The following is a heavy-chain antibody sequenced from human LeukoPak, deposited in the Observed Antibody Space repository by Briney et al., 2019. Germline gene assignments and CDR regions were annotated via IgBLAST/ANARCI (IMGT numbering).Heavy chain of an antibody. Sequence: ASVKVSCKASGYTFTSYDINWVRQATGQGLEWMGWMNPNNGNTGYAQKFQGRVTMTRNTSISTAYMELSSLRSEDTAVYYCARERSSEWLVYYYYYGMNVWGQGTTVTVSS. J-gene: IGHJ6*02. CDR1: GYTFTSYD. CDR3: ARERSSEWLVYYYYYGMNV. D-gene: IGHD6-19*01. V-gene: IGHV1-8*01. CDR2: MNPNNGNT.